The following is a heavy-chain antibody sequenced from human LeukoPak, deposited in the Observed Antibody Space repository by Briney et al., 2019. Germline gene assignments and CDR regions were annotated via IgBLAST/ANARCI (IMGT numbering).Heavy chain of an antibody. Sequence: NTSETLSLTCTVSGGSISSYYWSWIRQPPGKGLEWIGYIYYSGSTNYNPSLKSRVTISVDTSKNQFSLKLSSVTAADTAVYYCARHRSPYYDILTGYSYYYYMDVWGKGTTVTVSS. CDR1: GGSISSYY. V-gene: IGHV4-59*01. CDR2: IYYSGST. D-gene: IGHD3-9*01. J-gene: IGHJ6*03. CDR3: ARHRSPYYDILTGYSYYYYMDV.